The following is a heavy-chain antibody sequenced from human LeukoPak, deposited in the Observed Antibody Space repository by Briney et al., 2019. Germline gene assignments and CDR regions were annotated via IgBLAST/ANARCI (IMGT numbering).Heavy chain of an antibody. V-gene: IGHV4-34*01. CDR3: ARHRLPMGRVRYFDY. Sequence: SETLSLTCAVYGGSLSGYYWSWIRQPPGKGLEWIGEINHSGSTNYNPSLKSRVTISVDTSKNQFSLKLSSVTAADTAVYYCARHRLPMGRVRYFDYWGQGTLVTVSS. D-gene: IGHD3-10*01. CDR1: GGSLSGYY. J-gene: IGHJ4*02. CDR2: INHSGST.